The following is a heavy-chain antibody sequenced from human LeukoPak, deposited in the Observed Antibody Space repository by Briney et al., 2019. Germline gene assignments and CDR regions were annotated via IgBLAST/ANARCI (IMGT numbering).Heavy chain of an antibody. CDR1: GFSFSNYW. V-gene: IGHV3-7*01. D-gene: IGHD6-19*01. J-gene: IGHJ4*02. CDR3: ARDSSGYDY. Sequence: GGSLRLSCAASGFSFSNYWMSWVRQAPGKGLEWVANIKEDGSETYNVDSVKGRFTISRDNANNSLHLQMNSLRAEDTAVYYCARDSSGYDYWGQGTLVTVFS. CDR2: IKEDGSET.